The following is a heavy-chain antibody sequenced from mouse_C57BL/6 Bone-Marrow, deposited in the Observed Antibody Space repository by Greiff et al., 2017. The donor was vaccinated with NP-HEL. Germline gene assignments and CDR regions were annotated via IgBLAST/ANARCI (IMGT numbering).Heavy chain of an antibody. CDR1: GFTFSSYA. D-gene: IGHD2-1*01. CDR3: TRDLWYVDY. J-gene: IGHJ2*01. Sequence: EVKVVESWEGLVKPGGSLKLSCAASGFTFSSYAMSWVRQTPEKRLEWVAYISSGGDYIYYADTVKGRFTISRDNARNTLYLQMSSLKSEDTAMYYCTRDLWYVDYWGQGTTLTVSS. CDR2: ISSGGDYI. V-gene: IGHV5-9-1*02.